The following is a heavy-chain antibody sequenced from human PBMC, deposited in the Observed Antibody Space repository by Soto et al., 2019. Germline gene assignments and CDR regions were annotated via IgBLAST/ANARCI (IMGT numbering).Heavy chain of an antibody. Sequence: SETLSLACSVPGGSISISNFYWGWVRQSPGRGLEWIGSLYSARIAYYNPSLKSRVSISGDTSQNQFSLKLSSVTAADTAVYYCVRQTVPQPGDAIHIPGQATIVSVSS. CDR1: GGSISISNFY. V-gene: IGHV4-39*01. D-gene: IGHD4-17*01. CDR3: VRQTVPQPGDAIHI. CDR2: LYSARIA. J-gene: IGHJ3*02.